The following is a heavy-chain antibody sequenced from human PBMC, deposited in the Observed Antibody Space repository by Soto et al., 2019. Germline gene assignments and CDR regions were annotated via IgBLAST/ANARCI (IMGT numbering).Heavy chain of an antibody. Sequence: QVQLVESGGGVVQPGRSLRLSCAASGFIFSGYGMHWVRQAPGKGLEWVAVIWYDGSNENYADSVKGRFTISRDNSKNTLYRQMNSLRAEDTAVYYCTRRFIDGWYSDYWGKGTLVTGSS. CDR2: IWYDGSNE. CDR1: GFIFSGYG. D-gene: IGHD6-19*01. J-gene: IGHJ4*02. V-gene: IGHV3-33*01. CDR3: TRRFIDGWYSDY.